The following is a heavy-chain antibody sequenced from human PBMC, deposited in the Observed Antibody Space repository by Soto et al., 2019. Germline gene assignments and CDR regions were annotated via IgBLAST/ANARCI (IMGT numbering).Heavy chain of an antibody. CDR1: GGTFSSYA. J-gene: IGHJ5*02. D-gene: IGHD2-2*01. CDR2: IIPIFGTA. Sequence: SVKVSCKASGGTFSSYAISWVRQAPGQGLEWMGGIIPIFGTANYAQKFQGRVTITADESTRTAYMELSSLRSEDTAVYYCARVGCSSTSCYFLNWFDPWGQGTLVTVSS. CDR3: ARVGCSSTSCYFLNWFDP. V-gene: IGHV1-69*13.